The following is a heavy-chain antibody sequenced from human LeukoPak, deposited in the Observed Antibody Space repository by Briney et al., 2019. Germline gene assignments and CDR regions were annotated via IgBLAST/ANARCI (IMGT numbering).Heavy chain of an antibody. J-gene: IGHJ4*02. Sequence: PGGSLRLSCAASGFSFDDYAMHWVRQAPGKGLEWVSGINWNSGSIDYAESVKGRFTISRDNSKNSLYLQMNSLRAEDTALYYCAKSKKGSAFAHFDFWGQGTLVTVSS. V-gene: IGHV3-9*01. CDR3: AKSKKGSAFAHFDF. CDR1: GFSFDDYA. D-gene: IGHD3-10*01. CDR2: INWNSGSI.